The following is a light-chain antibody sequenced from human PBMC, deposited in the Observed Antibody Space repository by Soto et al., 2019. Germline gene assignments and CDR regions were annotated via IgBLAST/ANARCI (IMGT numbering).Light chain of an antibody. J-gene: IGLJ2*01. Sequence: QSALTQPASVSGSPGQSITISCTGTSGDVGYDNFVSWYQQLPGKAPKLMIYEVSNRFSGVSNRFSGSKSGNTASLTISALQAKDEADYFCSSYTSSSTLVFGGGTKLTVL. CDR3: SSYTSSSTLV. V-gene: IGLV2-14*01. CDR2: EVS. CDR1: SGDVGYDNF.